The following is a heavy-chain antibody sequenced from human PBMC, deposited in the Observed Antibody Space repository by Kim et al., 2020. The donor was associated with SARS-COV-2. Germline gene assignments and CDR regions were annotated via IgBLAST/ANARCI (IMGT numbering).Heavy chain of an antibody. J-gene: IGHJ4*02. Sequence: SETLSLTCAVYGGSFSGYYWSWIRQPPGKGLEWIGEINHSGSTNYNPSLKSRVTISVDTSKNQFSLKLSSVTAADTAVYYCARARGLYGSGSYYKAPLKPFDYWGQGTLVTVSS. CDR2: INHSGST. D-gene: IGHD3-10*01. CDR3: ARARGLYGSGSYYKAPLKPFDY. V-gene: IGHV4-34*01. CDR1: GGSFSGYY.